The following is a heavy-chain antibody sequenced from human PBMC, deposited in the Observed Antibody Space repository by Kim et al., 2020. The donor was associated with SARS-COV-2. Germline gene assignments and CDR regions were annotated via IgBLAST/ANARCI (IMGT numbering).Heavy chain of an antibody. D-gene: IGHD1-1*01. CDR2: IHYSGTT. V-gene: IGHV4-39*02. J-gene: IGHJ5*02. CDR3: ATQLLVYYNWFDP. Sequence: SETLSLTCSVSGGSISSPTHYWAWLRQTPGKGLEWIGSIHYSGTTYYNPSLKSRLTISVDTSKSHFSLGLTSVTAADAAVYYCATQLLVYYNWFDPRGQG. CDR1: GGSISSPTHY.